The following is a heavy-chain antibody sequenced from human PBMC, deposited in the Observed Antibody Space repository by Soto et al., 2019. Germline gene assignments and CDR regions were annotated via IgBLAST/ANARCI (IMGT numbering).Heavy chain of an antibody. CDR1: GFTFSDYY. CDR3: ARAGGSYYRTNPDH. D-gene: IGHD1-26*01. J-gene: IGHJ4*02. V-gene: IGHV3-11*06. Sequence: QVQLVESGGGLGRPGGSLRISCAASGFTFSDYYMNWIRQAPGKGLEWLSYISSGSSYTNYADSVKGRFTISRDNAKNSLYLQMNSLRVEDTAVYYCARAGGSYYRTNPDHWGQGTLVTVSS. CDR2: ISSGSSYT.